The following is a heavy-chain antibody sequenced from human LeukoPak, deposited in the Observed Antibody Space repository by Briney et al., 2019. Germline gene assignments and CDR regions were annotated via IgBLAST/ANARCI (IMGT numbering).Heavy chain of an antibody. CDR1: GLRFRNYG. CDR3: ARDGDAYNFDF. CDR2: IYRDGSNT. D-gene: IGHD5-24*01. J-gene: IGHJ4*02. Sequence: GGSLRLSCVVSGLRFRNYGMHWVRQVPGKGLVWVSRIYRDGSNTDYADSVKGRFIISRDNVKNTLYLQMNSLRADDTAVYYCARDGDAYNFDFWGQGALVTVSS. V-gene: IGHV3-74*01.